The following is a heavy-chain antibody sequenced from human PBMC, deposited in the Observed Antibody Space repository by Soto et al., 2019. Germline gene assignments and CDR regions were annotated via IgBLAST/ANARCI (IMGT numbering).Heavy chain of an antibody. CDR1: GYSISSGSY. V-gene: IGHV4-38-2*02. J-gene: IGHJ6*02. CDR2: IYHGGTT. Sequence: SETLSLTCTVSGYSISSGSYWGWIRQPPGKGPEWIASIYHGGTTFYNPSLKRRVTISVDTSNNQFSLNLSSVTAADTAVYYCTRDGDGRMTTNPYYYYGMDVWGPGITVTVSS. CDR3: TRDGDGRMTTNPYYYYGMDV. D-gene: IGHD2-21*02.